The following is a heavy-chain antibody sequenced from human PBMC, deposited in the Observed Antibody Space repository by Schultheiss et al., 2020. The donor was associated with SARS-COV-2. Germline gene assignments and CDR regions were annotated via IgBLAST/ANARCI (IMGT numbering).Heavy chain of an antibody. D-gene: IGHD1-1*01. CDR3: AKDGWKGNNNWFDP. CDR2: INSDGSST. Sequence: GGSLRLSCAASGFTFSSYAMSWVRQAPGKGLEWVSRINSDGSSTSYADSVKGRFTISRDNSKNSLYLQMNSLKTEDTAVYYCAKDGWKGNNNWFDPWGQGTLVTVSS. V-gene: IGHV3-23*01. J-gene: IGHJ5*02. CDR1: GFTFSSYA.